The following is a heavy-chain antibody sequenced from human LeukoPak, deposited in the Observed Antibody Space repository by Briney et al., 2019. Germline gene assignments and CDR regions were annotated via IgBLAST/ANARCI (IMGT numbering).Heavy chain of an antibody. J-gene: IGHJ4*02. Sequence: GGSLRLSCAASGFTVSSNYMSWVRQAPGKGLEWVSVIYSGGSTYYADSVKGRFTISRDNSKNTLYLQMNSLRAEDTAVYYCARDLSGVTEYTYGRGIDYWGQGTLVTVSS. CDR2: IYSGGST. V-gene: IGHV3-66*01. CDR3: ARDLSGVTEYTYGRGIDY. CDR1: GFTVSSNY. D-gene: IGHD5-18*01.